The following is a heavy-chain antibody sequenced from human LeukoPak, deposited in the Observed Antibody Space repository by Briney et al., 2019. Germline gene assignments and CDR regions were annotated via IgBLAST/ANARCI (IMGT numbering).Heavy chain of an antibody. CDR3: ARADYYDSSGYYYGY. Sequence: ASVKVSCKASGGTFSSYAISWVRQAPGQGLEWMGGIIPIFGTANYAQKFQGRVTITADESTSTAYMELSSLRSEDTAVYYCARADYYDSSGYYYGYWGQGTLVTVSS. CDR2: IIPIFGTA. V-gene: IGHV1-69*01. J-gene: IGHJ4*02. D-gene: IGHD3-22*01. CDR1: GGTFSSYA.